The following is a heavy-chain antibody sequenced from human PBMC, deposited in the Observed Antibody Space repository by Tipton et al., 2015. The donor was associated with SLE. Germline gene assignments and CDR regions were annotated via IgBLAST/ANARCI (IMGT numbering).Heavy chain of an antibody. V-gene: IGHV4-39*07. CDR3: ASDGPVHHDAFDI. J-gene: IGHJ3*02. CDR2: IYYTGST. Sequence: TLSLTCAVSGASVTSTSYYWGWIRQPPGKGLEWIGTIYYTGSTYFHPSLKSRVTISVDTSKNQFSLKLTSVTAAYTAVYYCASDGPVHHDAFDIWGQVTVVTVSS. D-gene: IGHD1-14*01. CDR1: GASVTSTSYY.